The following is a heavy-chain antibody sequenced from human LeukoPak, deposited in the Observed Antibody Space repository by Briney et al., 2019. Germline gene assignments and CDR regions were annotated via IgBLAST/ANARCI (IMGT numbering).Heavy chain of an antibody. J-gene: IGHJ3*02. CDR1: GDSISSTSYY. V-gene: IGHV4-39*01. D-gene: IGHD2-21*01. CDR2: IFYSGST. CDR3: ATILLVGPGAFDI. Sequence: SETLSLTCIVSGDSISSTSYYWAWIRQPPGKGLEWIGMIFYSGSTYYNPSLKSRVTISVDTSKNQFSLKLSSVTAADTAVYYCATILLVGPGAFDIWGQGTMVTVSS.